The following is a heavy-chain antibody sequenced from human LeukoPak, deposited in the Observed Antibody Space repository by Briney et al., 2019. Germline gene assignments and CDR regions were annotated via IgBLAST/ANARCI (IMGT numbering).Heavy chain of an antibody. CDR1: GGSISSSSYY. CDR2: IYYSGST. Sequence: SETLSLTCTVSGGSISSSSYYWGWIRQPPGKGLEWIGSIYYSGSTYYNPSLKSRVTISVDTSKNQFSLKLSSVTAADTAVYYCARRADYGDYDWYSDLWGRGTLVTVSS. J-gene: IGHJ2*01. CDR3: ARRADYGDYDWYSDL. V-gene: IGHV4-39*01. D-gene: IGHD4-17*01.